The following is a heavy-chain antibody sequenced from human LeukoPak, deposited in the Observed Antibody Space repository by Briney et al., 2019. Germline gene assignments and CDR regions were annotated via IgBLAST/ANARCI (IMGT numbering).Heavy chain of an antibody. D-gene: IGHD3-10*01. V-gene: IGHV3-30*02. Sequence: GGSLRLSCAASGFTFSSYGMHWVRQAPGKGLEWVAFIRYDGSNKYYADSVKGRFTISRDNSKNTLYLQMNSLRAEDTAVYYCARDHGFGELFFDYWGQGTLVTVSS. J-gene: IGHJ4*02. CDR1: GFTFSSYG. CDR3: ARDHGFGELFFDY. CDR2: IRYDGSNK.